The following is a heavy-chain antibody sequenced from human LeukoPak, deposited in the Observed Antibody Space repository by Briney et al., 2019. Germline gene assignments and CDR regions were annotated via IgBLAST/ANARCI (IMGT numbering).Heavy chain of an antibody. D-gene: IGHD1-26*01. J-gene: IGHJ4*02. V-gene: IGHV4-59*08. CDR2: IYYSGST. Sequence: SETLSLTCTVSGGSISSYYWSWIRQPPGKGLEWIGYIYYSGSTNYNPSLKSRVTISVDTSKNQFSLKLSSVTAADTAVYYCAGYDGSYSIADYWGQGTLVTVSS. CDR3: AGYDGSYSIADY. CDR1: GGSISSYY.